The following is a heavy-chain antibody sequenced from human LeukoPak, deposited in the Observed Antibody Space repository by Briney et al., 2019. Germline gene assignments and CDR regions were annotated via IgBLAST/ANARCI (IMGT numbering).Heavy chain of an antibody. D-gene: IGHD5-24*01. V-gene: IGHV4-39*07. CDR1: GGSISSSSYY. CDR3: ARVGGDGYNHFDY. Sequence: SETLSLTCTVSGGSISSSSYYWGWIRQPPGKGLEWIGEIYHSGSTNYNPSLKSRVTISVDKSKNQFSLKLSSVTAADTAVYYCARVGGDGYNHFDYWGQGTLVTVSS. J-gene: IGHJ4*02. CDR2: IYHSGST.